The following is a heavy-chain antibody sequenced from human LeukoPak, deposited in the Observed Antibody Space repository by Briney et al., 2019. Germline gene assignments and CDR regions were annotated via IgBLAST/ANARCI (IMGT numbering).Heavy chain of an antibody. CDR1: GFTFSSYS. D-gene: IGHD3-3*01. V-gene: IGHV3-21*01. J-gene: IGHJ4*02. CDR2: ISSSSSYI. CDR3: ARAAHTIFGEPNEFDY. Sequence: PGGSLRLSXAASGFTFSSYSMNWVRQAPGKGLECVSSISSSSSYIYYADSVKGRFTISRDNAKNSLYLQMNSLRAEDTAVYYCARAAHTIFGEPNEFDYWGQGTLVTVSS.